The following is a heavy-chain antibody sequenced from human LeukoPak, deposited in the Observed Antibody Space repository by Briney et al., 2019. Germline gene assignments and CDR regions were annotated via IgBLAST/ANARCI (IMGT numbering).Heavy chain of an antibody. CDR1: GGTFSSYA. J-gene: IGHJ6*02. CDR3: ARPDYDILTGYYLRYYYYGMDV. Sequence: GASVKVSCKASGGTFSSYAISWVRQAPGQGLEWMGGIIPIFGTANYAQKFQGRVTITTDESTSTAYMELSSLRSEDTAVYYCARPDYDILTGYYLRYYYYGMDVWGQGTTVTVSS. D-gene: IGHD3-9*01. CDR2: IIPIFGTA. V-gene: IGHV1-69*05.